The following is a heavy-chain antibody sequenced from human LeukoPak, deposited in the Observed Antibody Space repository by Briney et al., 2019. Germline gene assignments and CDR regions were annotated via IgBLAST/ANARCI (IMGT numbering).Heavy chain of an antibody. V-gene: IGHV3-33*08. D-gene: IGHD6-19*01. J-gene: IGHJ4*02. Sequence: RGSLRLSRAASGFTFSSHGMRWVRQAPGKGLEWVAVIWYDGSNKYYADSVKGRFTISRDNSKNTLYLQMNSLRAEDTAVYYCARGGQGLEKRYYFDYWGQGTLVTVSS. CDR3: ARGGQGLEKRYYFDY. CDR1: GFTFSSHG. CDR2: IWYDGSNK.